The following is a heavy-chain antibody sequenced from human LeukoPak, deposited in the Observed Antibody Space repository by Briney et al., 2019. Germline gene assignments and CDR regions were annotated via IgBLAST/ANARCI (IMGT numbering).Heavy chain of an antibody. CDR1: GYSISNGYY. CDR3: ARGGGTIDGAFDI. J-gene: IGHJ3*02. V-gene: IGHV4-38-2*01. CDR2: IYHSGGT. D-gene: IGHD3-16*01. Sequence: PSETLSLTCGVSGYSISNGYYWGWIRQPPGKGLEGIGIIYHSGGTYYNPSVKSRVTMSIDTSKNQFSLKLSSVTAADTAVYYCARGGGTIDGAFDIWGQGTVVTVSS.